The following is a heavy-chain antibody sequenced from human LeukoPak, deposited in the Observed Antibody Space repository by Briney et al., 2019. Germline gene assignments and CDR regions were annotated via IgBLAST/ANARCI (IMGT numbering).Heavy chain of an antibody. D-gene: IGHD3-10*01. CDR2: INGDGSTT. CDR3: AREYGSGIYPLDS. Sequence: PGRSLRLSCAASGFTFSSYGMHWVRQLPGKGLVWVPRINGDGSTTNYADSVQGRFTISRDNAKSTLYLQMNSLRAEDTAVYYCAREYGSGIYPLDSWGQGTLVTVSS. CDR1: GFTFSSYG. V-gene: IGHV3-74*01. J-gene: IGHJ4*02.